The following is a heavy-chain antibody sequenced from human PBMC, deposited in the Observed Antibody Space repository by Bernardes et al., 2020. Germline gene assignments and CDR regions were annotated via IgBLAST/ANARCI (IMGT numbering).Heavy chain of an antibody. V-gene: IGHV4-34*01. CDR2: INHSGST. Sequence: SETLSLTCAVYGGSFSGYYWSWIRQPPGKGLEWIGEINHSGSTNYNPSLKSRVTISVDTSKNQFSLKLSSVTAADTAVYYCASQWELLPRYWGQGTLVTVSS. CDR3: ASQWELLPRY. J-gene: IGHJ4*02. CDR1: GGSFSGYY. D-gene: IGHD1-26*01.